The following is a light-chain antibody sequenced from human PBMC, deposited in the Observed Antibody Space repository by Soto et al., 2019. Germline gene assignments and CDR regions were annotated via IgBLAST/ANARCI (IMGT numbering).Light chain of an antibody. J-gene: IGKJ4*01. CDR3: QQYSAWPLT. Sequence: EIVMTQSPATLSVSPGERATLFCRASQSVNNNFLAWYQQKPGQAPRLLIHGASTRATGIPARFSGSGSGTEFTLTISSLQSADFAVYYCQQYSAWPLTFGGGTKVEIK. CDR1: QSVNNN. CDR2: GAS. V-gene: IGKV3-15*01.